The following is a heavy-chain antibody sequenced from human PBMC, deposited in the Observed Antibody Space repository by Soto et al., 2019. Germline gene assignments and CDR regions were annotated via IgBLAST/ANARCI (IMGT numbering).Heavy chain of an antibody. CDR2: ISSSSSYT. J-gene: IGHJ5*02. Sequence: QVQLVESGGGLVKPGGSLRLSCAASGFTFSDYYMSWIRQAPGKGLEWVSYISSSSSYTNYADSVKGRFTISRDNAKNXLYLQMNSLRAEDTAVYYCARELAAAGPWVPWFDPWGQGTLVTVSS. CDR1: GFTFSDYY. CDR3: ARELAAAGPWVPWFDP. V-gene: IGHV3-11*05. D-gene: IGHD6-13*01.